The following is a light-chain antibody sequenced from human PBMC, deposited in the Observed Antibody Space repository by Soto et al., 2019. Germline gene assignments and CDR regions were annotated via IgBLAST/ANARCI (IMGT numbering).Light chain of an antibody. CDR2: KAS. Sequence: DIQMTQSPSTLSASVGDRVTITCRASQSISSWWAWYQQKPGKAPKLLIYKASSLESGIPSRFSVSGSGTEFTNTDSSLEPDEFATDYCQQYSSSPDFGPETNVDI. CDR3: QQYSSSPD. J-gene: IGKJ3*01. V-gene: IGKV1-5*03. CDR1: QSISSW.